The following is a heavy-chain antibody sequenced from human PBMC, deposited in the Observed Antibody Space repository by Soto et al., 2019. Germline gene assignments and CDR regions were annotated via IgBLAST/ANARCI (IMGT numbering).Heavy chain of an antibody. CDR2: ISYDGSNK. J-gene: IGHJ6*02. CDR1: GFTFSSYA. D-gene: IGHD4-17*01. Sequence: GSLRLSCAASGFTFSSYAMHWVRQAPGKGLEWVAVISYDGSNKYYADSVKGRFTISRDNSKNTLYLQMNSLRAEDTAVYYCARDLVYGDYVGEADYYSGMDVCGQGPKVTVSS. V-gene: IGHV3-30-3*01. CDR3: ARDLVYGDYVGEADYYSGMDV.